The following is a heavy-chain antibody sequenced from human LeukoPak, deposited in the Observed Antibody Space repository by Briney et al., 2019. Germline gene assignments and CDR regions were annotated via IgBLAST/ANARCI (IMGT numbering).Heavy chain of an antibody. Sequence: SETLPLTCTVSGGSISSYYWSWIRQPRGKGLEWIGYIYYSGSTNYNPSLKSRVTISVDTSKNQFSLKLSSVTAADTAVYYCARDLYPEYYYYMDVWGKGTTVTVSS. V-gene: IGHV4-59*01. J-gene: IGHJ6*03. D-gene: IGHD3-16*01. CDR1: GGSISSYY. CDR2: IYYSGST. CDR3: ARDLYPEYYYYMDV.